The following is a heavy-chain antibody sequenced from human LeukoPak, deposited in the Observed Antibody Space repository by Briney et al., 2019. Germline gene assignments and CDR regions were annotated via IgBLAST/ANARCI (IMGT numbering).Heavy chain of an antibody. CDR1: GFTFSSYS. J-gene: IGHJ3*02. CDR3: AREPYIAVAVHDAFDI. CDR2: ISSSSSYI. V-gene: IGHV3-21*01. Sequence: GALRLSCAASGFTFSSYSMNWVRQAPGKGLEWVSSISSSSSYIYYADSGKGRFTISRDNAKNSLYLQMNSLRAEDTAVYYCAREPYIAVAVHDAFDIWGQGTMVTVSS. D-gene: IGHD6-19*01.